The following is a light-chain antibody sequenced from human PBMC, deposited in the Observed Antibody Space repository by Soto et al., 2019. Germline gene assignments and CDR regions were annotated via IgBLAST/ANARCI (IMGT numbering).Light chain of an antibody. Sequence: DIVLTRSPGTLSLSPGERATLSCRASQSVNSNYLAWYQQKPGQAPRLLIFGASTRATGISDRFRGSGSGTDFTLTINRLEPEDFAVYYCQQYGRTFGQGTKLEIK. CDR3: QQYGRT. J-gene: IGKJ2*01. V-gene: IGKV3-20*01. CDR1: QSVNSNY. CDR2: GAS.